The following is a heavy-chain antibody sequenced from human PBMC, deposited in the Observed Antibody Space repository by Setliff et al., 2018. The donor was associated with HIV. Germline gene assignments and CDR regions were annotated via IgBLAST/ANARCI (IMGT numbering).Heavy chain of an antibody. J-gene: IGHJ3*01. CDR2: INHSGST. V-gene: IGHV4-34*01. CDR1: GGSFSGNY. CDR3: ARGRALGV. D-gene: IGHD3-3*02. Sequence: PSETLSLTCAVYGGSFSGNYWSWIRQPPGKGLEWIGEINHSGSTNYNPSLKSRVTISVDTSKNQFSLKLSSVTAADTAVYYCARGRALGVWGQGTMVTVSS.